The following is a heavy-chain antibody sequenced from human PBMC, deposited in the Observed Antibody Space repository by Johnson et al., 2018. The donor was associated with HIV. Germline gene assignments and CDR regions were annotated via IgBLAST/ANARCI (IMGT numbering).Heavy chain of an antibody. CDR1: GFTFSSYG. CDR3: ARDGGSTRGDAFDI. J-gene: IGHJ3*02. CDR2: IRYDGSNK. D-gene: IGHD1-26*01. V-gene: IGHV3-30*02. Sequence: QVQLVESGGGLVQPGRSLRLSCAASGFTFSSYGMHWVRQAPGKGLEWVAFIRYDGSNKYYADSVKGRFTISRDNSKNTLYLQMNSLRAEDTAVYYCARDGGSTRGDAFDIWGQGTMVTVSS.